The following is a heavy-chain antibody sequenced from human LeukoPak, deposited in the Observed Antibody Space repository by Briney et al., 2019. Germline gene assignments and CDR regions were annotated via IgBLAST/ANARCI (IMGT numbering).Heavy chain of an antibody. J-gene: IGHJ6*03. CDR1: GGSISSSSYY. V-gene: IGHV4-39*07. CDR2: IYYSGST. D-gene: IGHD2-2*02. CDR3: ALQDIVVVPAAIPGAGAYYYYMDV. Sequence: PSETLSLTCTVSGGSISSSSYYWGWIRQPPGKGLEWIGSIYYSGSTYYNPSLKSRVTISVDTSKNQFSLKLSSVTAADTAVYYCALQDIVVVPAAIPGAGAYYYYMDVWGKGTTVTVSS.